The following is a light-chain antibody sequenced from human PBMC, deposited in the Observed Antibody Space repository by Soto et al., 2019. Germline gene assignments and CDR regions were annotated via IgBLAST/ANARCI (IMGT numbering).Light chain of an antibody. CDR2: EVS. J-gene: IGLJ2*01. Sequence: QSALTQPASVSGSPGQSITISCTGTSSDVGGYNYVSWYQQHPGKAPKLMIYEVSNRPSGVSNRFSGSKSGNTASLTISGLQAEDEADYSCSSYTSSSTLEVVFGGGTKRTVL. CDR3: SSYTSSSTLEVV. V-gene: IGLV2-14*01. CDR1: SSDVGGYNY.